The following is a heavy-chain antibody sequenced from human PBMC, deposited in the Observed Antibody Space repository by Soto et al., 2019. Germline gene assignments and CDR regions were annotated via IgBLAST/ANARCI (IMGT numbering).Heavy chain of an antibody. CDR2: ISSDGSST. D-gene: IGHD2-2*01. Sequence: GGSLRLSCAASGFTFRSHWMHWVRQASGKGLAWVARISSDGSSTSYADSVKGRFTISRDNAKNTLYLQMNSLRAEDTAVYYCALKQSTIWAYFYYYMDVWGKGTTVTVSS. CDR1: GFTFRSHW. V-gene: IGHV3-74*01. J-gene: IGHJ6*03. CDR3: ALKQSTIWAYFYYYMDV.